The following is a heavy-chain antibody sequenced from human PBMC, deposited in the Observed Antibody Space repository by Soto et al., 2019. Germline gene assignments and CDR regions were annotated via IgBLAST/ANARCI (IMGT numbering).Heavy chain of an antibody. CDR3: ARSRGGTGVHFDY. D-gene: IGHD7-27*01. Sequence: QVQLVQSGAEVREPGASVKVSCKASGYTFTNYDINWVRQATGQGPEWMGWMNPDSGDTGYVQKFQGRVTMTRSTSISTAYMELSDLRSEDMAVYYCARSRGGTGVHFDYWGQGTLVTVSS. CDR1: GYTFTNYD. CDR2: MNPDSGDT. V-gene: IGHV1-8*01. J-gene: IGHJ4*02.